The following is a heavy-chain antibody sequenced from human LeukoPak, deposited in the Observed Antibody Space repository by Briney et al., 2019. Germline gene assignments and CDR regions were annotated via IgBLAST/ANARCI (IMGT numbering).Heavy chain of an antibody. CDR2: INSDGTST. V-gene: IGHV3-74*01. Sequence: GGSLRLSCAASGFTFSSYWMRWVRHAPGKGPEWVSRINSDGTSTSYADSVKGRFTISRDNAKNTLYLQMNSLRAEDTAVYYCARDSRVSGTIDYWGQGTLVTVSS. D-gene: IGHD1-1*01. CDR3: ARDSRVSGTIDY. CDR1: GFTFSSYW. J-gene: IGHJ4*02.